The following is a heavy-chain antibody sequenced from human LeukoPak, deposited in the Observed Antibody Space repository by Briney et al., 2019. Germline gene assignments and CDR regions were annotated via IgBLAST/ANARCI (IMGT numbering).Heavy chain of an antibody. Sequence: GGSLRLSCAASGFTFSNFGIHWVRQAPGKGLEWVAFIRNDGTNIYYVDSVKGRFTISRDNSKNTVYLQMNSLRTEDTAVYYCAKEGFDHWGQGTLFTVSS. CDR2: IRNDGTNI. CDR3: AKEGFDH. CDR1: GFTFSNFG. V-gene: IGHV3-30*02. J-gene: IGHJ5*02.